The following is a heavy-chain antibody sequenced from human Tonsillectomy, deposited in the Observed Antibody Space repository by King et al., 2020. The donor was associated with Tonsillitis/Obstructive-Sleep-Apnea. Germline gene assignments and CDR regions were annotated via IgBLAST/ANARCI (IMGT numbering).Heavy chain of an antibody. J-gene: IGHJ5*02. CDR2: ISYDGSNK. CDR1: GFTFSSYA. D-gene: IGHD3-9*01. CDR3: ASLVLRYFDWSPNHHNWFDP. V-gene: IGHV3-30*01. Sequence: VQLVESGGGVVQPGRSLRLSCAASGFTFSSYAMHWVRPAPGKGLEGVAVISYDGSNKYYADSVKGRFTISRDNSKTTLYLQMNSRRAEYTAMYFCASLVLRYFDWSPNHHNWFDPWGQGTLVTVSS.